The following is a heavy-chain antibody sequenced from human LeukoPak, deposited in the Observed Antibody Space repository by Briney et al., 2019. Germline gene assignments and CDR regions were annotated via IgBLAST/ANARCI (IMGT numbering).Heavy chain of an antibody. CDR1: GFTFSSYG. D-gene: IGHD3-10*01. J-gene: IGHJ5*02. CDR2: LSYDGSNK. CDR3: ARHPTMVRGVIDWFDP. Sequence: TGGSLRFSCAASGFTFSSYGMHWGCQAPVKGLDWVAVLSYDGSNKYYADSVKGRFTISRDNSKNTLYLQMNSLRAEDTAVYYCARHPTMVRGVIDWFDPWGQGTLVTVSS. V-gene: IGHV3-30*03.